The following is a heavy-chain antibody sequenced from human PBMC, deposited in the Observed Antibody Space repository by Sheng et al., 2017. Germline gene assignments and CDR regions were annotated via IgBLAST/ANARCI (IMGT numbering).Heavy chain of an antibody. CDR2: IITSYGKA. D-gene: IGHD2-15*01. CDR1: GGTFSNYA. J-gene: IGHJ6*02. V-gene: IGHV1-69*13. CDR3: ASVVIVAAFYFGMDV. Sequence: QVQLVQSGAEVKKPGSSVKVSCKASGGTFSNYAISWVRQAPGQGLEWMGGIITSYGKADYAQKFQGRVTITADESTNTAYMELSTLKSDDTAVYYCASVVIVAAFYFGMDVWGPGTTVTVSS.